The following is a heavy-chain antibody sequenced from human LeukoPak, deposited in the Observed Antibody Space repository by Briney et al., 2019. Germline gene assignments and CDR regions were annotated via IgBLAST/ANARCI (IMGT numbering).Heavy chain of an antibody. J-gene: IGHJ5*02. CDR3: ARDLGKGNLGDS. CDR1: GGTFNNYA. Sequence: SVKVSCKASGGTFNNYAISWVRQAPGQGLEWMGGIIPVFGTAHYGQNFQGRVTITTDEFTSTVYMEFIRLRSEDTAVYYCARDLGKGNLGDSWGQGTLVTVSS. CDR2: IIPVFGTA. D-gene: IGHD2-21*01. V-gene: IGHV1-69*05.